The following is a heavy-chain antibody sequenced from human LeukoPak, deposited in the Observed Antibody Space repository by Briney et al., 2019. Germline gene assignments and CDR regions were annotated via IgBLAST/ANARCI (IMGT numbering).Heavy chain of an antibody. D-gene: IGHD2-15*01. V-gene: IGHV4-34*01. CDR3: ARGLVNCSGGSCFTVRRWFDP. CDR1: GGSFSGYY. CDR2: INHSVST. Sequence: SETLSLTCAVYGGSFSGYYWSRIRQPPGKGLEWIGEINHSVSTNYNPSLKSRVTISVDTSKNQFSLKLSSVTAADTAVYYCARGLVNCSGGSCFTVRRWFDPWGQGTLATVSS. J-gene: IGHJ5*02.